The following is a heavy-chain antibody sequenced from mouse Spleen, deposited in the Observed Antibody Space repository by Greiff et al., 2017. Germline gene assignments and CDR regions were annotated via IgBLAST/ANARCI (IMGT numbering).Heavy chain of an antibody. CDR3: ARAPVVAKDYAMDY. J-gene: IGHJ4*01. V-gene: IGHV14-3*02. CDR2: IDPENGNT. CDR1: GFNIKDTY. D-gene: IGHD1-1*01. Sequence: VQLQQSGAELVKPGASVKLSCTASGFNIKDTYMHWVKQRPEQGLEWIGWIDPENGNTIYDPKFQGKASITADTSSNTAYLQLSSLTSEDTAVYYCARAPVVAKDYAMDYWGQGTSVTVSS.